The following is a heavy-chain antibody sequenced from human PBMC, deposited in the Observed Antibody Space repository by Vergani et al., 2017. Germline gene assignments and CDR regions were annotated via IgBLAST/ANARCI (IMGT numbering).Heavy chain of an antibody. CDR3: ARDITASVKSPTHPDWFDP. V-gene: IGHV3-21*02. CDR1: GFSFSSYS. J-gene: IGHJ5*02. CDR2: ISGSSSYV. Sequence: EVQLVESGGGLVKPGGSLRLSCAASGFSFSSYSMNWVRQAPGKGLEWVASISGSSSYVFYRDSVEGRFTITRDNAKKSVYLQMNSLRAEDTAMYFCARDITASVKSPTHPDWFDPWGQGSLVTVSS. D-gene: IGHD4-17*01.